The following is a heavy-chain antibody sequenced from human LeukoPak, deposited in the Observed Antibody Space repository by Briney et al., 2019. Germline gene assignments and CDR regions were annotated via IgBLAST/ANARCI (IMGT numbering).Heavy chain of an antibody. Sequence: PGGSLRLSCAASGFTLSSYAMSCVRHAPGKGLEWVSAISGSGGSTYYADSVKGRFTISRDNIKNTLYLQMNSLRAEDTAVYYCAKEMATFFDYWGRGTLVTVSS. CDR3: AKEMATFFDY. V-gene: IGHV3-23*01. J-gene: IGHJ4*02. CDR2: ISGSGGST. CDR1: GFTLSSYA. D-gene: IGHD5-24*01.